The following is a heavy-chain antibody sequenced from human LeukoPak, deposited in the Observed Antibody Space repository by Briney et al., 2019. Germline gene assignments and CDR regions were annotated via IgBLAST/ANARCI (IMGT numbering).Heavy chain of an antibody. Sequence: ASVKVSCKTSGYTFTGYYAHWVRQAPGQGLEWMGWINPHTGDTDFAQGFEGRVTMTRDTSIRTVYMELNRVRSDDTAIYFCARDFYWGLFDNWGQGTLAIVSS. CDR3: ARDFYWGLFDN. D-gene: IGHD2/OR15-2a*01. CDR1: GYTFTGYY. J-gene: IGHJ4*02. CDR2: INPHTGDT. V-gene: IGHV1-2*02.